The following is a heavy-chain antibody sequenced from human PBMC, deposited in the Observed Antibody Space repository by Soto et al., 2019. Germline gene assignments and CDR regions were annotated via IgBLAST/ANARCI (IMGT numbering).Heavy chain of an antibody. CDR2: ISWNSGSI. CDR3: ANGPAPEYYYGMDV. CDR1: GFTFDNYA. Sequence: EVQLVESGGGLVQPGRSLRLSCAASGFTFDNYAMHWVRQASGKGLEWVSGISWNSGSIGYADSVKGRFTISRDNAKNSLYLQMNSLRAGDTALYYCANGPAPEYYYGMDVWGQGTTVTVSS. V-gene: IGHV3-9*01. J-gene: IGHJ6*02.